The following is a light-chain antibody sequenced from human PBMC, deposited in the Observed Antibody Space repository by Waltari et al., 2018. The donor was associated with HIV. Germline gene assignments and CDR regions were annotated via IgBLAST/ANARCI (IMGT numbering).Light chain of an antibody. CDR3: QQYNSYSPRWT. CDR2: KAS. V-gene: IGKV1-5*03. Sequence: DIQMTQSPSTLSASVGDRVTITCRASQSISSWLAWYQQKPGKAPKLLIYKASSLESGVPSRFSGSGSGTEFTLTISSLQPDDFATYYCQQYNSYSPRWTFGQGTKVEIK. J-gene: IGKJ1*01. CDR1: QSISSW.